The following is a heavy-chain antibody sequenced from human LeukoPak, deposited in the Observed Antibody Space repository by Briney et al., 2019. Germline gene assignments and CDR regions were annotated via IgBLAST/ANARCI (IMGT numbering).Heavy chain of an antibody. D-gene: IGHD3-22*01. J-gene: IGHJ3*02. CDR1: GFAFSSYG. V-gene: IGHV3-30*02. CDR3: AKCMIVVVDDAFDI. Sequence: PGGSLRLSCAASGFAFSSYGMHWVRQAPGKGLEWVAFIRYDGSNKYYADSVKGRFTISRDNSKNTLYLQMNSLRAEDTAVYYCAKCMIVVVDDAFDIWGQGTMVTVSS. CDR2: IRYDGSNK.